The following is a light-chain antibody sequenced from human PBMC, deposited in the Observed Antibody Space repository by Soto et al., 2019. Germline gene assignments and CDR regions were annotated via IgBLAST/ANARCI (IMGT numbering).Light chain of an antibody. CDR1: SSDVGGYNY. Sequence: QSALTQPASVSGSPGQSITISCTGTSSDVGGYNYVSWYQQHPGKVPKLMIYEVFRRPSGISDRFSGSKSGNTASLTISGLQDEDEADYYCCSYTTTSTFVFGGGTKVTV. V-gene: IGLV2-14*03. J-gene: IGLJ2*01. CDR2: EVF. CDR3: CSYTTTSTFV.